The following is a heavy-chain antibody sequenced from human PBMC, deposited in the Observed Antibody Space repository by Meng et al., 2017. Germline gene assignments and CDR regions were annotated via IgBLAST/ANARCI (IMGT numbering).Heavy chain of an antibody. J-gene: IGHJ5*02. CDR3: GRASWGGVDQ. V-gene: IGHV3-74*01. D-gene: IGHD3-10*01. Sequence: EVQLVETGGGLVQPGGSLRLSCAASGFTFSSYWMHWVRQAPGKGLECVSRIKSDGSNTNYAESVKGRFTISRDNAQNTLYLQMNSLRAEDTAVYYCGRASWGGVDQWGQGTLVTVSS. CDR1: GFTFSSYW. CDR2: IKSDGSNT.